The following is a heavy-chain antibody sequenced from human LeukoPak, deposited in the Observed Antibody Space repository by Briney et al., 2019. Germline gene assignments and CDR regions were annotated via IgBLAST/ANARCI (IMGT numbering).Heavy chain of an antibody. Sequence: GGSLRLSCAASGFTVSSNYMSWVRQAPGKGLEWVSVIYSGGSTYYADSVKGRFTISRDNSNNTLYLQMNSLRAEDTAVYYCARENEVITMIVVATFDSWGQGTLVTVSS. CDR3: ARENEVITMIVVATFDS. CDR2: IYSGGST. V-gene: IGHV3-53*01. CDR1: GFTVSSNY. J-gene: IGHJ4*02. D-gene: IGHD3-22*01.